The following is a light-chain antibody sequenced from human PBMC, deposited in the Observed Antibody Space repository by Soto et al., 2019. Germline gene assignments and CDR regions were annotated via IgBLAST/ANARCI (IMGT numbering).Light chain of an antibody. V-gene: IGKV3-15*01. CDR3: QQYNDRPPIT. J-gene: IGKJ5*01. CDR2: GSF. Sequence: EIVMTQSPVTLSASPGESATLSCTASQSVDNNVAWYQQKPGQAPRLLIVGSFARATGIPARFSGSGSGSEFTLTISGLQSEDFAVYYCQQYNDRPPITFGQGTRLENK. CDR1: QSVDNN.